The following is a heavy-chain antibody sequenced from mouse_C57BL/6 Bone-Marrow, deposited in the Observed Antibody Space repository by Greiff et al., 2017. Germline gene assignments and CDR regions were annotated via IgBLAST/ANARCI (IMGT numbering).Heavy chain of an antibody. CDR1: GYTFTSYG. CDR3: ARGDLHWDY. D-gene: IGHD2-1*01. Sequence: VQLQQSGAELARPGASVKLSCKASGYTFTSYGISWVKQRTGQGLEWIGEIYPRSGNTYYNEKYKGQATLAADKASSTSYMELRSLTSEDSAFYFCARGDLHWDYWGQGTTLTFSS. CDR2: IYPRSGNT. V-gene: IGHV1-81*01. J-gene: IGHJ2*01.